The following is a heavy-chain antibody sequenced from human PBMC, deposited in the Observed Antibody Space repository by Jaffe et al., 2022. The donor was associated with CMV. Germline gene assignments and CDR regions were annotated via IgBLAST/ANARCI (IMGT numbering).Heavy chain of an antibody. Sequence: QVQLQQWGAGLLKPSETLSLTCAVYGGSFSGYYWSWIRQPPGKGLEWIGEINHSGSTNYNPSLKSRVTISVDTSKNQFSLKLSSVTAADTAVYYCARGPRDSGSYYYYYYMDVWGKGTTVTVSS. J-gene: IGHJ6*03. CDR1: GGSFSGYY. V-gene: IGHV4-34*01. D-gene: IGHD1-26*01. CDR2: INHSGST. CDR3: ARGPRDSGSYYYYYYMDV.